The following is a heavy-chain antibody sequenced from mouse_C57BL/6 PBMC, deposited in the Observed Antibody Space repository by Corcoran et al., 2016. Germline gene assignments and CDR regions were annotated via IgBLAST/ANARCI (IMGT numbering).Heavy chain of an antibody. CDR2: IYWDDDK. D-gene: IGHD1-1*01. Sequence: QVTLKESGPGILQSSQTLSLTCSFSGFSLSTSGMGVSWIRQPSGKGLEWLAHIYWDDDKRYNPSLKSRLTISKDTSRNQVFLKITSVDTADTATYYCTTVVGGGYFDVWGTGTTVTVSS. CDR1: GFSLSTSGMG. J-gene: IGHJ1*03. CDR3: TTVVGGGYFDV. V-gene: IGHV8-12*01.